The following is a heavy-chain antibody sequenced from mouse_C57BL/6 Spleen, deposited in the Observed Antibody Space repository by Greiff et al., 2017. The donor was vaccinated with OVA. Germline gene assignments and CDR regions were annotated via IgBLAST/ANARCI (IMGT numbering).Heavy chain of an antibody. CDR2: IWSGGST. V-gene: IGHV2-2*01. Sequence: QVQLQQSGPGLVQPSQSLSITCTVSGFSLTSYGVHWVRQSPGKGLEWLGVIWSGGSTDYNAAFISRLSISKDNSKSQVFFKMNSLQADDTAIYYCARNEDGVSYFDYWGQGTTLTVSS. D-gene: IGHD2-3*01. CDR1: GFSLTSYG. CDR3: ARNEDGVSYFDY. J-gene: IGHJ2*01.